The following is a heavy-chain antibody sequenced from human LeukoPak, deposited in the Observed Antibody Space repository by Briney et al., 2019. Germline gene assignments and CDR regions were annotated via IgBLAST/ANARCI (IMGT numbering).Heavy chain of an antibody. V-gene: IGHV4-31*03. D-gene: IGHD6-13*01. CDR1: GASITSESYF. CDR2: IYYSGST. J-gene: IGHJ4*02. CDR3: ARGGGGYFDY. Sequence: NPSQTLSLTCNVSGASITSESYFWSWMRQHPGKGLEWIGYIYYSGSTYYNPSLKSRVTISVDTSKNQFSLKLSSVTAADTAVYYCARGGGGYFDYWGQGTPVTVSS.